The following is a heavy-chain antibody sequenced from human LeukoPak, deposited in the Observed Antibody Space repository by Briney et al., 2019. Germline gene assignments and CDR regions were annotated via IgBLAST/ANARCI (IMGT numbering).Heavy chain of an antibody. V-gene: IGHV3-74*01. CDR1: GFTFSTYA. D-gene: IGHD1-26*01. J-gene: IGHJ4*02. CDR3: ATGRGTPLGF. CDR2: INTDGSST. Sequence: GGSLRLSCAVSGFTFSTYAMSWVRQAPGKGLVWVSRINTDGSSTNYADSVKGRFTVSRDNAKNTLYLQMNSLRAEDTAVYYCATGRGTPLGFWGQGALVTVSS.